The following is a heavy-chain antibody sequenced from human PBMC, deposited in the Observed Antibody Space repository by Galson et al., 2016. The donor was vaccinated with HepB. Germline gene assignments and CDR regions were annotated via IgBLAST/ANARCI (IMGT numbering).Heavy chain of an antibody. CDR1: GYSISDDNW. J-gene: IGHJ3*02. V-gene: IGHV4-28*02. D-gene: IGHD2-21*02. CDR3: ARTCGTDCYSAFDI. Sequence: TLSLPCAVSGYSISDDNWWGWIRQPPGKGLEWIGYISSTGGVFYNPSLKGRGALSVDTSKNRFSLKVNSLTAADTAVYYCARTCGTDCYSAFDIWGQGTMVTVSS. CDR2: ISSTGGV.